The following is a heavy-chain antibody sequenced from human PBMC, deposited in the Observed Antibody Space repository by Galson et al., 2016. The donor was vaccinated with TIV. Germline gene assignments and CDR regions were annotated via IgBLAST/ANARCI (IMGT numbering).Heavy chain of an antibody. V-gene: IGHV3-33*01. CDR2: IWYDGLNT. D-gene: IGHD5/OR15-5a*01. CDR1: GFHFRNHG. J-gene: IGHJ4*02. CDR3: ARDGQYVDIVSTGVLDF. Sequence: SCAASGFHFRNHGMHWVRQAPGKGLEWVAVIWYDGLNTYYADSVKGRFTISRDNSKSTVNLQMNRLRVEDTAIYYCARDGQYVDIVSTGVLDFWGQGTLVTVSS.